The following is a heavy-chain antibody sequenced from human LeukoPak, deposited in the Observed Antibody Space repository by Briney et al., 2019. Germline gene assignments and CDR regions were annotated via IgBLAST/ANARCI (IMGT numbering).Heavy chain of an antibody. CDR2: IFPIFGTA. Sequence: ASVTVSCKASGGTFSSYAISWVRQAPGQGLEWMGGIFPIFGTANYAQKFQGRVTITTDESTSTAYMELSSLRSEDTAVYYCARAPTSRDGYNSEFDYWGQGTLVTVSS. J-gene: IGHJ4*02. D-gene: IGHD5-24*01. CDR3: ARAPTSRDGYNSEFDY. CDR1: GGTFSSYA. V-gene: IGHV1-69*05.